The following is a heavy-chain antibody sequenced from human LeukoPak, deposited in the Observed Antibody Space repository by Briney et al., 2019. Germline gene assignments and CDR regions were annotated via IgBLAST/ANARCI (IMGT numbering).Heavy chain of an antibody. CDR3: VRDPDALDF. V-gene: IGHV3-48*02. CDR1: GFTFSDYS. Sequence: GGSLRLSCAASGFTFSDYSMNWVRQASGKGLECVAYIRSSGSPIYYADSVKGRFTISRDNAKNSLYLQMNSLRDEDTAVYYCVRDPDALDFWGQGTPVTVSS. CDR2: IRSSGSPI. J-gene: IGHJ4*02.